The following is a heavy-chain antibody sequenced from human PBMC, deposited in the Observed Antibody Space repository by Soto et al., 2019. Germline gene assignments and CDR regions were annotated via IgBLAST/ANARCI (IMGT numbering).Heavy chain of an antibody. D-gene: IGHD1-1*01. J-gene: IGHJ6*02. Sequence: QVQLQESGPGLVKPSETLSLTCAVSGGSISPYYWSWIRQPPGKGLEWIGYIYYSGSTNYSPSLKSRVTISVDTSKNQFSLKLSSVTAADTAVYYCARDEKPNSYYYHGMDVWGQGTTVTVSS. CDR2: IYYSGST. CDR1: GGSISPYY. V-gene: IGHV4-59*01. CDR3: ARDEKPNSYYYHGMDV.